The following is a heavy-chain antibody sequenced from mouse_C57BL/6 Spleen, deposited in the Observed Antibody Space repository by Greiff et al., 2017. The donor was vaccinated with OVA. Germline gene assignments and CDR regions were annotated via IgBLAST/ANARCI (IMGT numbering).Heavy chain of an antibody. D-gene: IGHD2-4*01. V-gene: IGHV2-2*01. CDR2: IWSGGST. Sequence: VQLQQSGPGLVQPSQSLSITCTVSGFSLTSYGVHWVRQSPGKGLEWLGVIWSGGSTDSHAAFISRRSISTNNSKSQVFFTMNSLQADDTDIYYCATYYDYDGLAYWGQGTLVTVSA. CDR1: GFSLTSYG. J-gene: IGHJ3*01. CDR3: ATYYDYDGLAY.